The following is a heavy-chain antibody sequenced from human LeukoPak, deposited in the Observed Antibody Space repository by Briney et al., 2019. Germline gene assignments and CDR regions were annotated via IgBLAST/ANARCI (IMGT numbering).Heavy chain of an antibody. D-gene: IGHD3-22*01. V-gene: IGHV3-48*01. CDR1: GFTFSSYS. Sequence: GGSLGLSCAASGFTFSSYSMNWVRQAPGKGLEWVSYISSSSSTIYYADSVKGRFTISRDNAKNSLYLQMNSLRAEDTAVYYCARDLLDSSGYRNSPGAFDIWGQGTMVTVSS. CDR2: ISSSSSTI. J-gene: IGHJ3*02. CDR3: ARDLLDSSGYRNSPGAFDI.